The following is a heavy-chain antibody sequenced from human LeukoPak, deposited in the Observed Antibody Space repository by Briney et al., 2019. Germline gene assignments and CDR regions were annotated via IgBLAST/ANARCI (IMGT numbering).Heavy chain of an antibody. Sequence: PAVSLRLSCAASGFIFSSQSMNWVRQAPGKGLEWVAYIKSDSSIIYYADSVKGRFTISRDNARKSLYLQMNSLRAEDTAVYYCARDPRVGVTAAGFFHHWGQGTLVTVSS. CDR2: IKSDSSII. J-gene: IGHJ1*01. V-gene: IGHV3-48*01. CDR3: ARDPRVGVTAAGFFHH. D-gene: IGHD1-26*01. CDR1: GFIFSSQS.